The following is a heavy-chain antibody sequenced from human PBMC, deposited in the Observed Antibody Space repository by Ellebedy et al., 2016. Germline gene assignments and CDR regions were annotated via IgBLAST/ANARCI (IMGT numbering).Heavy chain of an antibody. D-gene: IGHD6-19*01. J-gene: IGHJ4*02. V-gene: IGHV3-30*18. Sequence: GGSLRLXXAASGFTFTNYGMHWVRQAPGKGLEWVAVISYDGSNRYYADSVKGRFTNSRDISKNTLYLQMNSLRAEDTAVYYCAKQWLNCFDHWGQGTLVTVSS. CDR2: ISYDGSNR. CDR1: GFTFTNYG. CDR3: AKQWLNCFDH.